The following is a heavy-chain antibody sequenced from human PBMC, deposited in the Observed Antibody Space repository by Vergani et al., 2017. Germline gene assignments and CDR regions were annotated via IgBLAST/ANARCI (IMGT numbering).Heavy chain of an antibody. CDR1: GYTFTSYY. V-gene: IGHV1-46*01. J-gene: IGHJ4*02. CDR3: AREASDIAVAGLMGC. CDR2: INPSGGST. Sequence: QVQLVQSGAEVKKPGASVKVSCKASGYTFTSYYMHWVRQAPGQGLEWMGIINPSGGSTSYAQKFQGRVTMTRDKSTSTVYMELSSLRSEDTAVYYCAREASDIAVAGLMGCWGQGTLVTVSS. D-gene: IGHD6-19*01.